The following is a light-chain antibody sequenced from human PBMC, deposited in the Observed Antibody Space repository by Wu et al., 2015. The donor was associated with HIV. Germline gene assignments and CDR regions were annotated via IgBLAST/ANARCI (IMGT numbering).Light chain of an antibody. V-gene: IGKV3-11*01. CDR3: QQHANWPLT. CDR1: QSVNNY. J-gene: IGKJ5*01. CDR2: DAS. Sequence: DIVLTQSPATLSFSPGERATLSCKASQSVNNYLAWYQQKPGQPPRLLIYDASNRATGIPDRFSGGGSTTDYSLTISSLEPEDSAVYYCQQHANWPLTFGQGTRLEIK.